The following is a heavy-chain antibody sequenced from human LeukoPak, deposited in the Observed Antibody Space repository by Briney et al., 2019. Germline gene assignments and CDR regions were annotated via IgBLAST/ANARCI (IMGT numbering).Heavy chain of an antibody. CDR2: IRKDGGAK. CDR1: GFPFSTYW. Sequence: GGSLRLSCAASGFPFSTYWMAWVRQAPGKGLDWVANIRKDGGAKFYAASVKGRFIISRDNAKNSLYLQMNNLRDEDTAVYYCASSHDSSGNDWGQGPLVTV. CDR3: ASSHDSSGND. V-gene: IGHV3-7*01. D-gene: IGHD3-22*01. J-gene: IGHJ4*02.